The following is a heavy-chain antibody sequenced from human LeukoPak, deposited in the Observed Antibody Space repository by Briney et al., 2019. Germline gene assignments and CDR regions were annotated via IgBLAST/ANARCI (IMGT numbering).Heavy chain of an antibody. CDR3: ARSPVLLWFGRPEGYFDY. J-gene: IGHJ4*02. CDR2: IYYSGST. Sequence: SQTLSLTCTVSGGSISSGGYYWSWIRQHPGKGLEWIGYIYYSGSTNYNPSLKSRVTISVDTSKNQFSLKLSSVTAADTAVYYCARSPVLLWFGRPEGYFDYWGQGTLVTVSS. CDR1: GGSISSGGYY. V-gene: IGHV4-61*08. D-gene: IGHD3-10*01.